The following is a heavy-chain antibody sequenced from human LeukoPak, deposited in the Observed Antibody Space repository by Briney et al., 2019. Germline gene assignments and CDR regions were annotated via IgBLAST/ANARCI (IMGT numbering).Heavy chain of an antibody. J-gene: IGHJ4*02. Sequence: SVKVSCKASGGTFSSYAISWVRQAPGQGLKWMGGIIPIFGTANYAQKFQGRVTITADESTSTAYMELSSLRSEDTAVYYCARTRLEWLQFDYWGQGTLVTVSS. CDR1: GGTFSSYA. V-gene: IGHV1-69*13. CDR2: IIPIFGTA. CDR3: ARTRLEWLQFDY. D-gene: IGHD3-3*01.